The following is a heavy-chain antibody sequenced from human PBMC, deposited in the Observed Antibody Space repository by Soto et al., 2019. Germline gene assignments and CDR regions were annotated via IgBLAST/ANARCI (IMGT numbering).Heavy chain of an antibody. Sequence: SETLSLTCTVSGGSIGSYYWSWIRQPPGKGLEWIGYIYYSGSTNYNPSLKSRVTISVDTSKNQFSLKLSSVTAADTAVYYCARSIAVAGTNYYYYGMDVWGQGTTVT. D-gene: IGHD6-19*01. CDR2: IYYSGST. CDR1: GGSIGSYY. V-gene: IGHV4-59*01. J-gene: IGHJ6*02. CDR3: ARSIAVAGTNYYYYGMDV.